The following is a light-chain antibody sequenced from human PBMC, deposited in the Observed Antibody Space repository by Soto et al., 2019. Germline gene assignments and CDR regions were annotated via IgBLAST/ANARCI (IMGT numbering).Light chain of an antibody. CDR2: AAV. CDR3: QQSYSTTWT. CDR1: QGISQY. J-gene: IGKJ1*01. V-gene: IGKV1-9*01. Sequence: DIHLTQSPSLLSAPVGDRVTITCLASQGISQYVAWYQQKPGKAPKLLIYAAVVLQGGVPSRFSGTGSATEFILTISGLQPEDFATYYCQQSYSTTWTFGQGTKVDIK.